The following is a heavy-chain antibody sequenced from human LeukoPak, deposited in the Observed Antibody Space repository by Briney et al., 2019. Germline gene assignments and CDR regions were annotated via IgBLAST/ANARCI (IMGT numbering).Heavy chain of an antibody. D-gene: IGHD2-2*01. Sequence: ASVKVSCKASGYTFTSYDINWVRQATGQGLEWMGWMNPNSGNTGYAQKFQGRVTMTRNTSISTAYMELSRLRSEDTAVYYCARGDDCSSTSCYNWFDPWGQGTLVTVSS. CDR2: MNPNSGNT. CDR3: ARGDDCSSTSCYNWFDP. V-gene: IGHV1-8*01. J-gene: IGHJ5*02. CDR1: GYTFTSYD.